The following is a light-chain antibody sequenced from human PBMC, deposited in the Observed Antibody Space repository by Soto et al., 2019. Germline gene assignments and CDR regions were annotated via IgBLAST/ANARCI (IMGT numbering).Light chain of an antibody. Sequence: LTQSPATLSSSPGERATLACRASQSISSCYLACYQQKPGQAPRLLIYGATSRATGVPDRFSGSGSGTDFTLTISRLEPEDFAVYYCQQNGGSPSYNFGQGTKLEIK. CDR1: QSISSCY. V-gene: IGKV3-20*01. J-gene: IGKJ2*01. CDR2: GAT. CDR3: QQNGGSPSYN.